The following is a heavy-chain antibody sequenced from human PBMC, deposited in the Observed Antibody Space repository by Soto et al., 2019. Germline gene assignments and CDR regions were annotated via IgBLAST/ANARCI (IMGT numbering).Heavy chain of an antibody. D-gene: IGHD3-10*01. J-gene: IGHJ4*02. Sequence: QVQLVQSGAEVKKPGSSVKVSCKASGDTFNFYTINWVRQAPGLGLEWMGRFKPILSFSNSALKFQGRVTLTADKSTTTAYMVLSSLRSEHTAIYYCAARFGSGSRAFDYWGQGALVTVSS. CDR3: AARFGSGSRAFDY. CDR1: GDTFNFYT. CDR2: FKPILSFS. V-gene: IGHV1-69*02.